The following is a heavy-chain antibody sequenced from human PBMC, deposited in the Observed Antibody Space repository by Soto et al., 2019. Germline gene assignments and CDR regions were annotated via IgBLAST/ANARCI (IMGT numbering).Heavy chain of an antibody. CDR1: GFTFNNYA. J-gene: IGHJ4*02. CDR3: AKRATGTYFDY. CDR2: ISGSGGST. Sequence: GGSLRLSCAASGFTFNNYAMSWVRQAPGKGPEWVSVISGSGGSTYYADSVKGRFTISRDNSKNTLYLQMNSLRGEDTAVYYRAKRATGTYFDYWGQGTLVTVSS. V-gene: IGHV3-23*01. D-gene: IGHD1-1*01.